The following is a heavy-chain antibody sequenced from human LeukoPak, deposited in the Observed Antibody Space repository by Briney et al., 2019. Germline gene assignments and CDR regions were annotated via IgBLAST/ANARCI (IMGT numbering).Heavy chain of an antibody. CDR1: GDSISSSSYY. V-gene: IGHV4-39*07. J-gene: IGHJ4*02. CDR2: IYYSGST. CDR3: ARLYGNYQNYFDY. D-gene: IGHD1-7*01. Sequence: SETLSLTCTVSGDSISSSSYYWGWIRQPPGKGLEWIGSIYYSGSTYYNPSLKSRVTISVDTSKNQFSLKLRSVTAADTAVYYCARLYGNYQNYFDYWGQGTLATVSS.